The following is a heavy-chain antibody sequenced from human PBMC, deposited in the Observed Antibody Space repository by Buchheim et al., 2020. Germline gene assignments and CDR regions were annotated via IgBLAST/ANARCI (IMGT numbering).Heavy chain of an antibody. CDR2: IYYSGST. V-gene: IGHV4-31*03. Sequence: QVQLQESGPGLVKPSQTLSLTCTVSGGSISSGGYYWSWIRQHPGKGLEWIGYIYYSGSTYYNPSLKSRVTISVDPSKNQFSLKLSSVTAADTAVYYCARAPSTYYDILTDFRLKGYGMDVWGQGTT. J-gene: IGHJ6*02. D-gene: IGHD3-9*01. CDR1: GGSISSGGYY. CDR3: ARAPSTYYDILTDFRLKGYGMDV.